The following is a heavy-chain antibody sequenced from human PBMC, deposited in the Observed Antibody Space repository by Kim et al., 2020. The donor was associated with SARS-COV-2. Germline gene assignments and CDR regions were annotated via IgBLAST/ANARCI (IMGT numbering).Heavy chain of an antibody. J-gene: IGHJ6*02. CDR3: ARPVAGSVWDV. Sequence: SETLSLTCVVSGGSISSNNWWSWVRQPPGKGLEWIGDIYHTGSTNYKPSLKSRVTISVDKSKNHFSLNLKSVTAAVTAVYYCARPVAGSVWDVWGRGTTVTVSS. D-gene: IGHD6-19*01. CDR1: GGSISSNNW. V-gene: IGHV4-4*02. CDR2: IYHTGST.